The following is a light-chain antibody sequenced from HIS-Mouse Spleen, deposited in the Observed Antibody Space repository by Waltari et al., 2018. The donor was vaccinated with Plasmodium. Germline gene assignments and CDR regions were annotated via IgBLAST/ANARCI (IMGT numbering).Light chain of an antibody. CDR1: SSDVGGYNY. Sequence: QSALTQPASVSGSPGQSITISCTGPSSDVGGYNYVSWYQQHPGKAPKLMIYDVSNRPTGVSNRVSGSKSGNTASLTISGLQAEDEADYYCSSYTSSSTLNYVFGTGTKVTVL. V-gene: IGLV2-14*03. J-gene: IGLJ1*01. CDR3: SSYTSSSTLNYV. CDR2: DVS.